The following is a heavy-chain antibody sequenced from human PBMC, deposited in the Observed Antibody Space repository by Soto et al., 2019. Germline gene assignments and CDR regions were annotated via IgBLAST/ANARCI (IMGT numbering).Heavy chain of an antibody. CDR1: GGNFSNFG. J-gene: IGHJ4*02. Sequence: ASVKVSCKASGGNFSNFGISWVRQAPGQGLEWMGGIVPVFGRPNYAQRFRGRLTITADESTSTGYMELISLRSDDTAVYHCAREGSGYNFWGQGTQVTVSS. CDR3: AREGSGYNF. CDR2: IVPVFGRP. V-gene: IGHV1-69*13. D-gene: IGHD5-12*01.